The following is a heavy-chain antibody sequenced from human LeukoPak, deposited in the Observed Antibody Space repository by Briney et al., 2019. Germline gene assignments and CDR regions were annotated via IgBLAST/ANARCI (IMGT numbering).Heavy chain of an antibody. J-gene: IGHJ6*03. D-gene: IGHD4-23*01. CDR1: GGSISSYY. V-gene: IGHV4-59*01. Sequence: SETLSLTCTVSGGSISSYYWSWIRQPPGKGLEWIGYIYYSGSTNYDPSLKSRVTISVDTSKNQFSLKLSSVTAADTAVYYCARDKGGNSPYYYYYYMDVWGKGTTVTVSS. CDR3: ARDKGGNSPYYYYYYMDV. CDR2: IYYSGST.